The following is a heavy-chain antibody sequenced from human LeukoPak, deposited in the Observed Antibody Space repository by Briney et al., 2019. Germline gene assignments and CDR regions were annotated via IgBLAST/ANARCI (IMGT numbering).Heavy chain of an antibody. J-gene: IGHJ4*02. D-gene: IGHD4-17*01. CDR1: GGSISSYY. CDR3: ARVPRHGDKRAAFDY. CDR2: IYYSGST. V-gene: IGHV4-59*12. Sequence: KPSETLSLTCTVSGGSISSYYWSWIRQPPGKGLEWIGYIYYSGSTNYNPSLKSRVTISVDTSKNQFSLKLSSVTAADTAVYYCARVPRHGDKRAAFDYWGQGTLVTVSS.